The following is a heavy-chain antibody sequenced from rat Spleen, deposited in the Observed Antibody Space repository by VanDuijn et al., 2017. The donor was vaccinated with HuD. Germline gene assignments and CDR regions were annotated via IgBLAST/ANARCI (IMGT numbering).Heavy chain of an antibody. D-gene: IGHD1-3*01. Sequence: EVQLQESGPGLVKPSQSLSLTCSVTGYSITSGYGWNWIRKFPGNKLEWMGYINSAGSTKYNPPLKSQISMTRDTSKNQFFLQVKSVTTEETATYYCAKTTVAYYYVMDAWGQRASVTVSS. V-gene: IGHV3-3*01. CDR2: INSAGST. CDR3: AKTTVAYYYVMDA. CDR1: GYSITSGYG. J-gene: IGHJ4*01.